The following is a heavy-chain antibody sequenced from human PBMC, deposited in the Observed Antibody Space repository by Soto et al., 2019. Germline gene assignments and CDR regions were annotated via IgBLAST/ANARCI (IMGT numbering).Heavy chain of an antibody. CDR2: IWYDGSNK. D-gene: IGHD3-16*02. CDR1: GFTFSSYG. Sequence: GGSLRLSCAASGFTFSSYGMHWVRQAPGKGLEWVAVIWYDGSNKYYADSVKGRFTISRDNSKNTLYLQMNSLRAEDTAVYYCARGTERLGELSFQIVIGDYWGQGTLVTVSS. V-gene: IGHV3-33*01. J-gene: IGHJ4*02. CDR3: ARGTERLGELSFQIVIGDY.